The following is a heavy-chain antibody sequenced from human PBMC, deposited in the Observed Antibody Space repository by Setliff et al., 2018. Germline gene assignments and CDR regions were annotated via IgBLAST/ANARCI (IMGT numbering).Heavy chain of an antibody. D-gene: IGHD3-22*01. V-gene: IGHV3-30-3*01. Sequence: GGSLRLSCAASGFMFGSYATHWVRQAPGRGPEWLAVISYDGSHDYYADSVRGRFTISRDNSNNTLYMQMSSLRAEDTAIYSCARDGKQYYYDSTGYYRNWFDPWGQGTLVTVSS. J-gene: IGHJ5*02. CDR2: ISYDGSHD. CDR1: GFMFGSYA. CDR3: ARDGKQYYYDSTGYYRNWFDP.